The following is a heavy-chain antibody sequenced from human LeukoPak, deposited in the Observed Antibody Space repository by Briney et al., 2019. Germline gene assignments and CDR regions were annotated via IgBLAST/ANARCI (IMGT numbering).Heavy chain of an antibody. J-gene: IGHJ5*02. V-gene: IGHV1-69*04. CDR1: GGTFSSYA. D-gene: IGHD7-27*01. CDR3: ARDHRLTGDRGSWFDP. CDR2: IIPILGIA. Sequence: SVKVSCKASGGTFSSYAISWVRQAPGQGLEWMGRIIPILGIANYAQKFQGRVTITADKSTSTAYMELSSLGSEDTAVYSCARDHRLTGDRGSWFDPWGQGTLVTVSS.